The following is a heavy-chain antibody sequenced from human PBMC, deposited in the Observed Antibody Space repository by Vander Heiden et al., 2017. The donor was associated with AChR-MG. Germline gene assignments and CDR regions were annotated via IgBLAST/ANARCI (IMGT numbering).Heavy chain of an antibody. CDR1: GFPFSSYA. Sequence: EVQLLESGGGLVQPGGSLRLSCAASGFPFSSYALTGVRQAPGKGLEGVSAIRCSSGSTYYADSVKGRFTISRDNSKNTLYLQMNSLRAEDTAVYYCAKWEYSADYYDSSGYYLFDYWGQGTLVTVSS. CDR2: IRCSSGST. CDR3: AKWEYSADYYDSSGYYLFDY. J-gene: IGHJ4*02. D-gene: IGHD3-22*01. V-gene: IGHV3-23*01.